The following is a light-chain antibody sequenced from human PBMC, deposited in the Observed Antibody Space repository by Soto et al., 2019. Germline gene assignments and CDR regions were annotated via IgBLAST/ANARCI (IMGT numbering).Light chain of an antibody. J-gene: IGLJ2*01. V-gene: IGLV2-11*01. Sequence: QSVLTQPRSVSGSPGQSVTISCTGTSNDVGRYNYVSWYQQHPGKAPKLMIYDVNERPSGVPDRFSGSKSGNTASLTISGLQAEDDADYYCCSYAGSYTLIFGGGTKLTVL. CDR1: SNDVGRYNY. CDR2: DVN. CDR3: CSYAGSYTLI.